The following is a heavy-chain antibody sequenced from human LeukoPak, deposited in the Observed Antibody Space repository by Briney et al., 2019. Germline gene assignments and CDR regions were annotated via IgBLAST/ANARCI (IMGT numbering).Heavy chain of an antibody. Sequence: QSGGSLRLSCAASGFTVSSNYMSWVRQAPGKGLEWVSVIYSGGSTYYADSVEGRFTISRDNSKNTLYLQMNSLRAEDTAVYYCARYDFWSAHQAYWGQGTLVTVSS. CDR3: ARYDFWSAHQAY. J-gene: IGHJ4*02. D-gene: IGHD3-3*01. CDR1: GFTVSSNY. V-gene: IGHV3-66*01. CDR2: IYSGGST.